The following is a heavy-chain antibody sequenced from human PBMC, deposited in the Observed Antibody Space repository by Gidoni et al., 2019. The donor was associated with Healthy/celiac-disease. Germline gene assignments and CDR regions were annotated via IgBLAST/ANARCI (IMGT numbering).Heavy chain of an antibody. Sequence: EVQLVESGGGLVQPGRSLRLSCAASGSTFDDYAMHWVRQAPGKGLEWVSGISWNSGSIGYADSVKGRFTISRDNAKNSLYLQMNSLRAEDTALYYCAKDRLLLDAFDIWGQGTMVTVSS. CDR1: GSTFDDYA. CDR2: ISWNSGSI. D-gene: IGHD3-22*01. V-gene: IGHV3-9*01. CDR3: AKDRLLLDAFDI. J-gene: IGHJ3*02.